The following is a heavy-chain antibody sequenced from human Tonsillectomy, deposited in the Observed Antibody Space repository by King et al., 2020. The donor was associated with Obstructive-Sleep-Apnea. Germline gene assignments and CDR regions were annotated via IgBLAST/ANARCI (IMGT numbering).Heavy chain of an antibody. CDR2: IRFDGSGN. CDR3: AKSWGSSAWYLFDY. Sequence: QVQLVQSGGGVVQPGGSLRLSCAASGFTFVNYGMHWVRQAPNKGLDWVAFIRFDGSGNYYADSVRGRFTISRDNSKNMFYLQMNSLRTEDTALYYCAKSWGSSAWYLFDYWGQGTLVTVSS. D-gene: IGHD6-19*01. J-gene: IGHJ4*02. CDR1: GFTFVNYG. V-gene: IGHV3-30*02.